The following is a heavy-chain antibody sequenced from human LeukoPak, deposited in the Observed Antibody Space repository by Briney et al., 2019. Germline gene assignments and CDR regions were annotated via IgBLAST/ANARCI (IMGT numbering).Heavy chain of an antibody. CDR1: GFSFSTYD. CDR3: ARGGYFSFNY. V-gene: IGHV3-23*01. Sequence: GGSLRLSCVTSGFSFSTYDMSWVRQAPGKGLEWVSGITANTRGSITYYADSVKGRFTISRDSSKDTLYLQMNSLRAEDTAVYFCARGGYFSFNYWGQGTLVTVSS. D-gene: IGHD2/OR15-2a*01. J-gene: IGHJ4*02. CDR2: ITANTRGSIT.